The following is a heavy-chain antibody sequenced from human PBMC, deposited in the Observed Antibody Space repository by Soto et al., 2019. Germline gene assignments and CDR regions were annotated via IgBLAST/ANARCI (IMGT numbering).Heavy chain of an antibody. CDR3: ARKGSAASYAHYYMDV. V-gene: IGHV4-59*01. CDR2: VYYSGNT. Sequence: QVQLQESGPGLVKPSETLSLTCTVSGGSISPYYWSWIRQPPGKGLEWIGYVYYSGNTNYNPSLESRVTISVDTSRNRFSLNLTSATAADTAVYYCARKGSAASYAHYYMDVWGRGTPVTVSS. J-gene: IGHJ6*03. D-gene: IGHD6-13*01. CDR1: GGSISPYY.